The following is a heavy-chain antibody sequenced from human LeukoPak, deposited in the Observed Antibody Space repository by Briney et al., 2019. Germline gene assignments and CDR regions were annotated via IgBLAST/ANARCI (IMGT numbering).Heavy chain of an antibody. J-gene: IGHJ4*02. CDR3: VREIIRLGQDDYFDY. CDR1: DFTFSDHY. CDR2: IRNKANSYTT. V-gene: IGHV3-72*01. Sequence: PGGSLRLSCAASDFTFSDHYMDWVRQAPGKGLEWVGRIRNKANSYTTEYVPSVKGRFTISRDDSKNSLYLQMNSLRAEDTAVYYCVREIIRLGQDDYFDYWGQGTLVTVSS. D-gene: IGHD3-3*02.